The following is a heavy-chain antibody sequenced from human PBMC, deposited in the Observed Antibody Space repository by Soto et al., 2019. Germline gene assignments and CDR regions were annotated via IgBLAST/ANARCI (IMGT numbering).Heavy chain of an antibody. Sequence: PGGSLRLSCAASGFTFSSYEMNWGREAPGKGLERVSYISSSGSTIYYADSVKGRFTISRDNAKNSLYLQMNSLRAEDTVVYYCARDHKGGYYYYGIDVWGQGTKVTVSS. CDR3: ARDHKGGYYYYGIDV. J-gene: IGHJ6*02. D-gene: IGHD2-15*01. V-gene: IGHV3-48*03. CDR2: ISSSGSTI. CDR1: GFTFSSYE.